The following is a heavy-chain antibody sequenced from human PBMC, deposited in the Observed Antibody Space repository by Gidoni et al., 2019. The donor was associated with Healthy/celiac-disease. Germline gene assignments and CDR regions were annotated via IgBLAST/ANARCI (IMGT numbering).Heavy chain of an antibody. CDR3: ASHGPVYSSGWYVPFDY. V-gene: IGHV4-39*01. J-gene: IGHJ4*02. CDR1: GGSISSRSYY. D-gene: IGHD6-19*01. CDR2: IYYSGST. Sequence: QLQLQESGPGLVKPSETLSLTCTVSGGSISSRSYYWGWIRQPPGKGLGWIGSIYYSGSTYYNPSLKSRVTISVDTSKNQFSLKLSSVTAADTAVYYCASHGPVYSSGWYVPFDYWGQGTLVTVSS.